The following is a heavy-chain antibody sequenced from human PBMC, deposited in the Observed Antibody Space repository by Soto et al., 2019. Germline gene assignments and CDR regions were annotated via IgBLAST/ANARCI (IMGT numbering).Heavy chain of an antibody. J-gene: IGHJ6*02. CDR3: AKDSYFDPVGGMDV. V-gene: IGHV3-43*01. Sequence: GGSLRLSCAASGFTFDDYTMHWVRQAPGKGLEWVSLISWDGGSTYYADSVKGRFTISRDNSKNSLYLQMNSLRTEDTALYYCAKDSYFDPVGGMDVWGQGTTVTVSS. CDR1: GFTFDDYT. D-gene: IGHD3-9*01. CDR2: ISWDGGST.